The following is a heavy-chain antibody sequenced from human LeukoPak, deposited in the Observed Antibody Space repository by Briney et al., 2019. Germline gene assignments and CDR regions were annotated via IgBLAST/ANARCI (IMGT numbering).Heavy chain of an antibody. Sequence: PSETLSLTCTVSGGSISSGSYYWSWLRQPAGKGLEWIGRIYTSGSTNYNPSLKSRVTISVDTSKNQFSLKLSSVTAADTAVYYCARGGRSSSWYLTPYWFDPWGQGTLVTVSS. J-gene: IGHJ5*02. V-gene: IGHV4-61*02. D-gene: IGHD6-13*01. CDR1: GGSISSGSYY. CDR2: IYTSGST. CDR3: ARGGRSSSWYLTPYWFDP.